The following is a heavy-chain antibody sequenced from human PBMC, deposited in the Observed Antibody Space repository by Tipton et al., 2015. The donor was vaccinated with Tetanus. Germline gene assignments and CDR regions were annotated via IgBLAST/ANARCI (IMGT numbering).Heavy chain of an antibody. D-gene: IGHD2-15*01. Sequence: GSLRLSCEASGFTFSSHWMSWVRQVPGKGLEWVANINQDGSAEFYVDSVKGRFTISRDNAKNSLYLQMNSLRDEDTAIYYCARGRGRGAFDLWGQGTMVTVFS. V-gene: IGHV3-7*04. J-gene: IGHJ3*01. CDR2: INQDGSAE. CDR3: ARGRGRGAFDL. CDR1: GFTFSSHW.